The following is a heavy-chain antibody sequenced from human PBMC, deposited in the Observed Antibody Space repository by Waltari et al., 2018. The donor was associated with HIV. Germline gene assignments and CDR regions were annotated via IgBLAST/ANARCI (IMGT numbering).Heavy chain of an antibody. J-gene: IGHJ4*02. CDR1: GSPSRHYS. D-gene: IGHD2-2*01. CDR3: VRDDPGYAPIDY. CDR2: LKRGSREG. V-gene: IGHV3-21*04. Sequence: GGGLVEPGASLTLPCVASGSPSRHYSFNWVRLRPRGGLEWVASLKRGSREGSYVDPVKGRFTISRDDSMNTLFLHLDKLKVEDTARYFCVRDDPGYAPIDYWGPGTLVTVSP.